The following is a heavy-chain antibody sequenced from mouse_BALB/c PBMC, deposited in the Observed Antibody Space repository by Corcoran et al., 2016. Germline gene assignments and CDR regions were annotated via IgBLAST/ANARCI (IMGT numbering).Heavy chain of an antibody. CDR3: ARVALLRYCDY. Sequence: EVQLQQSGPELVKPGASGKISCKDSGYSFTGYYMHWVKQSHVKSLEWIGRINPYNGATSYNQNFKDKASLTVDKSSSTAYMELHSLTSEDSAVYYCARVALLRYCDYWGQGTTLTVSS. J-gene: IGHJ2*01. CDR2: INPYNGAT. CDR1: GYSFTGYY. D-gene: IGHD1-1*01. V-gene: IGHV1-26*01.